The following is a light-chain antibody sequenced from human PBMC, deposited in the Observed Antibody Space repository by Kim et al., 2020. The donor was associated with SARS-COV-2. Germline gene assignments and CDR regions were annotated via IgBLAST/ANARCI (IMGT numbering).Light chain of an antibody. CDR3: QVWDSSSDHYV. J-gene: IGLJ1*01. CDR1: NIGTES. CDR2: HDS. V-gene: IGLV3-21*01. Sequence: APGKTASINCGGNNIGTESVHWYQQKPGQAPVLVIYHDSDRPSGIPERFSGSNSGNTATLTISRVEAGDEADYYCQVWDSSSDHYVFGSGTKVTVL.